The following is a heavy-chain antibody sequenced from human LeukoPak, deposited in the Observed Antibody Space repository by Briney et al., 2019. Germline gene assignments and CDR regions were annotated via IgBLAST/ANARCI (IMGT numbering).Heavy chain of an antibody. CDR3: ARAYKDRSLAGKKEFFQH. Sequence: GGSLRLSCAASGFTFDNYAMNWVRQVPGKGLEWISLISWNSGTIGYADSVKGRFTISRDNANNFLYLQMNSLRAEDTALYYCARAYKDRSLAGKKEFFQHWGPGTLVTVSS. CDR1: GFTFDNYA. V-gene: IGHV3-9*01. CDR2: ISWNSGTI. J-gene: IGHJ1*01. D-gene: IGHD6-19*01.